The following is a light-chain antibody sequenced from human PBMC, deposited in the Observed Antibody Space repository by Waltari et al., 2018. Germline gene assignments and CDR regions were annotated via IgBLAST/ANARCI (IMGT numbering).Light chain of an antibody. CDR3: LHHHSYPLT. CDR1: KGISNY. V-gene: IGKV1-17*03. CDR2: AAD. Sequence: DIQMTQSPSALSASVGDRVTITCRASKGISNYVAWFQQKPGKFPKRLIFAADTLESGVPPRFSGSGSGTEFTLTISSLQPEDFATYYCLHHHSYPLTFGPGTKLQMK. J-gene: IGKJ2*01.